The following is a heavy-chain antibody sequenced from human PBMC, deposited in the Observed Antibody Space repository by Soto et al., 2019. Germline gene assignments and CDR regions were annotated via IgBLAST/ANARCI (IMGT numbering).Heavy chain of an antibody. D-gene: IGHD5-18*01. Sequence: SETLSLTCTVSGVSITTYYWSWIRQPPGKGLEWIGYMFYSGSTNYNPSLKSRVTMSVDTSKNQFSMKLSSVTAADTAVYYCARDGQLHYDYWGQGTPVTVS. CDR2: MFYSGST. CDR3: ARDGQLHYDY. V-gene: IGHV4-59*01. J-gene: IGHJ4*02. CDR1: GVSITTYY.